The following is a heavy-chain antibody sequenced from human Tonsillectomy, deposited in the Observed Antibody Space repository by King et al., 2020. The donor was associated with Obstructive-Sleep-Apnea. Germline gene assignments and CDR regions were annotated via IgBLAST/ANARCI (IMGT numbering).Heavy chain of an antibody. CDR1: GGTFSSYG. V-gene: IGHV1-69*04. D-gene: IGHD4-17*01. CDR3: ARTVTTLYYYYGMDV. CDR2: IIPILGIA. Sequence: VQLVQSGAEVKKPGSSVKVSCKASGGTFSSYGISWVRQAPGQGLEWMGGIIPILGIANYAQKFQGRVTITADKSTSTAYMELSSLRSEDTAVYYCARTVTTLYYYYGMDVWGQGTTVTVSS. J-gene: IGHJ6*02.